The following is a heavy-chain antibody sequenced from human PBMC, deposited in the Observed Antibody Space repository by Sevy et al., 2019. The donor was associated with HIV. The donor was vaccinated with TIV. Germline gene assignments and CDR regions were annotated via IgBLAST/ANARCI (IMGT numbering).Heavy chain of an antibody. J-gene: IGHJ6*02. CDR2: SYYSGST. V-gene: IGHV4-59*01. CDR1: GDSIRNFY. D-gene: IGHD1-26*01. Sequence: SETLSLTCSVSGDSIRNFYRSWIRQPPGKGLEWMGYSYYSGSTNYNPSLKSRVTISVDTSKNQFSLKLRSVTAADTAVYYCARASPEHYYGMDVWGQGTTVTVSS. CDR3: ARASPEHYYGMDV.